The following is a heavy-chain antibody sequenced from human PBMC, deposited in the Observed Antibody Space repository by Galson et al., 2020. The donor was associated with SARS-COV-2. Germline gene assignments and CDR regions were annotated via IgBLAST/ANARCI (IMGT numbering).Heavy chain of an antibody. D-gene: IGHD2-15*01. V-gene: IGHV3-30*04. Sequence: GESLKISCAASGFTFSSYAMHWVRQAPGKGLEWVAVISYDGSNKYYADSVKGRFTISRDNSKHTLYLQMNSLRAEDTAVYYCAREGLVVTAGLDYGGQGTLVTVSS. CDR3: AREGLVVTAGLDY. CDR1: GFTFSSYA. J-gene: IGHJ4*02. CDR2: ISYDGSNK.